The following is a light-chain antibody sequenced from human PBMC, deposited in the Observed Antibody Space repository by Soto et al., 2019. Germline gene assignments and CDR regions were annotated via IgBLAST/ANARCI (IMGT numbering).Light chain of an antibody. J-gene: IGKJ1*01. CDR2: AAS. V-gene: IGKV1-13*02. CDR1: QTISSS. CDR3: QQYNSYS. Sequence: IQKTQSPSSLSASLGDRVTITCRASQTISSSLNWYQQKPGKAPKLLIYAASSLESGVPSRFSGSGSGTEFTLTISSLQPDDFATYYCQQYNSYSFGQGTKVDI.